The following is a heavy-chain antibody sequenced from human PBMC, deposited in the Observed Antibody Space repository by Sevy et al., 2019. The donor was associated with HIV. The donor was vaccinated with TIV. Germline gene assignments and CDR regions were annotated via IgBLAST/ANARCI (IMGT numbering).Heavy chain of an antibody. J-gene: IGHJ4*02. V-gene: IGHV3-23*01. CDR1: GFTFSSYA. D-gene: IGHD3-22*01. CDR2: ISGSVGST. Sequence: GGSLRLSCAASGFTFSSYAMSWVRQAPGKGLEWVSAISGSVGSTYYADSVKGRFTISRDNSKNTLYLQMNSLRAEDTAVYYCAKDGSYYDSSGYYPLDYWGQGTLVTVSS. CDR3: AKDGSYYDSSGYYPLDY.